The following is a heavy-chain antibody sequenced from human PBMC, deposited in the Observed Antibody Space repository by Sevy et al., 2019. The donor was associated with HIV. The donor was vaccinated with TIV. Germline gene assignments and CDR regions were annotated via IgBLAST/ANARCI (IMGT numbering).Heavy chain of an antibody. D-gene: IGHD3-22*01. CDR3: LRSGGAYDAGFDP. V-gene: IGHV3-48*03. CDR2: ISTSGKST. CDR1: GFTFSSYE. Sequence: GGSLRLSCVASGFTFSSYEMNWVRQAPGKGLEWVSKISTSGKSTFYAEFVEGRVTISRDNAKNSVFLKTNSLRAEDTAVYYCLRSGGAYDAGFDPWGQGTLVTVSS. J-gene: IGHJ5*02.